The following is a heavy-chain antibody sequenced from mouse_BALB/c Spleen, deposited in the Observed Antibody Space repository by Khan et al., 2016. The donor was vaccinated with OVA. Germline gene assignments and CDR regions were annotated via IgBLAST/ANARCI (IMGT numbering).Heavy chain of an antibody. CDR3: ERSQGGVFDY. CDR2: ISYSGNT. D-gene: IGHD3-2*02. V-gene: IGHV3-2*02. Sequence: EVQLQESGPGLVKPSQSLSLTCTVTGYSITSDYAWNWIRQFPGNKLEWMGYISYSGNTKYNPSLKSRISITRVTSKNQFFLQLNFVTIEDTATDYCERSQGGVFDYWGQGTTRTVSS. J-gene: IGHJ2*01. CDR1: GYSITSDYA.